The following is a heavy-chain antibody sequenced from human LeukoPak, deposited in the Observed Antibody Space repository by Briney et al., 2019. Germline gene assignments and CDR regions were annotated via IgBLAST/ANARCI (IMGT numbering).Heavy chain of an antibody. J-gene: IGHJ3*02. CDR3: ARAIGQAAAGQEGAFDI. CDR1: GGTFSSYA. D-gene: IGHD6-13*01. V-gene: IGHV1-69*04. CDR2: IIPILGIA. Sequence: GASVKVSCKASGGTFSSYAISWVRQAPGQGLEWMGRIIPILGIANYAQKFQGRVTITADKSTSTAYMELSSLRSEDTAVYYCARAIGQAAAGQEGAFDIWGQGTMVTVSS.